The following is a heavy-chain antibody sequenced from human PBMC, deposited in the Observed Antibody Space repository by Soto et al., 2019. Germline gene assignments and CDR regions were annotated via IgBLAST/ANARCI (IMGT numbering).Heavy chain of an antibody. V-gene: IGHV4-4*07. D-gene: IGHD3-10*01. Sequence: QVQLQESGPGLVKPSETLSLPCTVSGGSISSYYWSWIRQPAGKGLEWIGRIYTSGSTNYNPSLKSRVTMAVDTSKNQSALKLSSVTAADTAVDYGARDNPRRGFSDRGQGTLVTVSS. CDR2: IYTSGST. CDR1: GGSISSYY. J-gene: IGHJ4*02. CDR3: ARDNPRRGFSD.